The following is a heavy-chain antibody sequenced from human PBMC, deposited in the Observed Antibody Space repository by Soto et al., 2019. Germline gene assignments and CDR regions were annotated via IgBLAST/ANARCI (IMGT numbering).Heavy chain of an antibody. D-gene: IGHD1-1*01. CDR1: GFTFSSYA. V-gene: IGHV3-30-3*01. J-gene: IGHJ6*02. CDR3: ARDRGNRDLYYYYGMDV. Sequence: GGSLRLSCAASGFTFSSYAMHWVRQAPGKGLEWVAVISYDGSNKYYADSVKGRFTISRDNSKNTLYLQMNSLRAEDTAVYYWARDRGNRDLYYYYGMDVWAKGPRSPSP. CDR2: ISYDGSNK.